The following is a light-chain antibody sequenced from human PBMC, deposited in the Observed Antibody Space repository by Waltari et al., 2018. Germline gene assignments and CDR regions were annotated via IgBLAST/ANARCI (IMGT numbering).Light chain of an antibody. CDR2: VAS. J-gene: IGKJ2*01. CDR1: QGIGNS. Sequence: DIQMTQSPSSLSASIGDRVTITCRASQGIGNSLAWYQQKPGKAPKVLLFVASSLESGVPSRFSGSGSGTDYTLTISSLQPEDFATYHCQQYYSTPPTFGQGTKLEIK. CDR3: QQYYSTPPT. V-gene: IGKV1-NL1*01.